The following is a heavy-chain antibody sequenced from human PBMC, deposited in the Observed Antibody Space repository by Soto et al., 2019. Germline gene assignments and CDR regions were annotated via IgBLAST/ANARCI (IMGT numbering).Heavy chain of an antibody. Sequence: SETLYLTCTVSGGSISSGDYYWSWIRQPPGKGLEWIGYIYYSGSTYYNPSLKSRVTISVDTSKNQFSLKLSSVTAADTAVYYCARAWGFLEWLLPSYYYGMDVWGQGSTVTASS. CDR3: ARAWGFLEWLLPSYYYGMDV. V-gene: IGHV4-30-4*01. CDR1: GGSISSGDYY. CDR2: IYYSGST. J-gene: IGHJ6*02. D-gene: IGHD3-3*01.